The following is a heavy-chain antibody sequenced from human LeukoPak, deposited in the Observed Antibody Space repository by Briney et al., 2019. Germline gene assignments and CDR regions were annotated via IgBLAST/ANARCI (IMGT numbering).Heavy chain of an antibody. Sequence: GGSLRLSCAASGFTFSNAWMTWVRQIPGKGLEWVGRIKSKTDGGTTDYAAPVKGIFTISRDDSKNMLYLQMNSLKVEDTAVYYCTAGQPGMSTSLGIDHWGQGTLVTVSS. V-gene: IGHV3-15*05. D-gene: IGHD2-2*01. CDR1: GFTFSNAW. CDR3: TAGQPGMSTSLGIDH. CDR2: IKSKTDGGTT. J-gene: IGHJ4*02.